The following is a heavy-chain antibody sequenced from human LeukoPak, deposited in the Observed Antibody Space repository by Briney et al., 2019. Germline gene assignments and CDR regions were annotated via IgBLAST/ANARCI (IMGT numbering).Heavy chain of an antibody. CDR3: ARGDYYGSGSYSSHYFDY. V-gene: IGHV1-2*02. CDR1: GYTFTGYY. Sequence: ASVKVSCKASGYTFTGYYMHWVRQAPGQGLEWMGWINPNSGGTNYAQKFQGRVTMTRDTSNSTAYMELSRLRSDDTAVHYCARGDYYGSGSYSSHYFDYWGQGTLVTVSP. D-gene: IGHD3-10*01. J-gene: IGHJ4*02. CDR2: INPNSGGT.